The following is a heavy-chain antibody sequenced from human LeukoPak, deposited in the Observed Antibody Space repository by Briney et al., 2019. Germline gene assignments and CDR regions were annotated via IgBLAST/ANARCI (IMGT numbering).Heavy chain of an antibody. J-gene: IGHJ5*02. V-gene: IGHV3-53*01. CDR2: IYTDDTT. CDR1: GFTVGHYY. CDR3: ARDRAAADP. Sequence: GGSLRLSCAASGFTVGHYYMSWVRQAPGKGLECVSVIYTDDTTYCADSVKGRFTISRDDSKNTLSLQMDSLRAEDTAVYYCARDRAAADPWGKGTLVTVSS. D-gene: IGHD6-13*01.